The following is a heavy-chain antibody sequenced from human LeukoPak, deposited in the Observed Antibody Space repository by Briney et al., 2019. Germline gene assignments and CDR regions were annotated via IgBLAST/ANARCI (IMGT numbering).Heavy chain of an antibody. V-gene: IGHV3-9*01. CDR2: ISWNSGSI. CDR3: ARAVAGPYYYYGMDV. D-gene: IGHD6-19*01. CDR1: GFTFDDYA. Sequence: GGSLRLSCAASGFTFDDYAMHWVRQAPGKGLEWVSGISWNSGSIGYADSVKGRFIISRDNAKNTLYLQMNSLRAEDTAVYYCARAVAGPYYYYGMDVWGQGTTVTVSS. J-gene: IGHJ6*02.